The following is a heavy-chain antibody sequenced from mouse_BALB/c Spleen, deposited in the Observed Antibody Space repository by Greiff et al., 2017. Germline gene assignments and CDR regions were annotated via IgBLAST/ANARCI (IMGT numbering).Heavy chain of an antibody. Sequence: EVQVVESGGGLVKPGGSLKLSCAASGFTFSDYYMYWVRQTPEKRLEWVATISDGGSYTYYPDSVKGRFTISRDNAKNNLYLQMSSLKSEDTAMYCCASGYGSSYSAWFADWGQGTLVTVSA. J-gene: IGHJ3*01. CDR3: ASGYGSSYSAWFAD. CDR1: GFTFSDYY. CDR2: ISDGGSYT. D-gene: IGHD1-1*01. V-gene: IGHV5-4*02.